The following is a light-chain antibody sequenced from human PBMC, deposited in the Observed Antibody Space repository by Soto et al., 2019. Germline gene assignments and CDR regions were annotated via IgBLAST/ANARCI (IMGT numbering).Light chain of an antibody. V-gene: IGKV1-27*01. CDR2: AAS. CDR3: QNYYSAPFT. CDR1: QGISDY. Sequence: DIQMTQSPSSLSAFLGDRVTITCRASQGISDYLVWYQQKPGKVPKLLIYAASTLQSGVPPRFSGTGSGTDFTLTISSLQPEDVATYYCQNYYSAPFTFGGGTKVEIK. J-gene: IGKJ4*01.